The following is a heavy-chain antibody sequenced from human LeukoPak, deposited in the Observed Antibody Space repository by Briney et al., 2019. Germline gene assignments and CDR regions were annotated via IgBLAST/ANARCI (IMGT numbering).Heavy chain of an antibody. D-gene: IGHD2-8*01. J-gene: IGHJ4*02. Sequence: GGSLRLSCAPSRSIFSSHLLHWVRPAPGKGLEWVAVIAYEGSEIYHADPVKCRFAISRDNSDHTVYLQMNSLRPEDTAVYYCAREGDMHCTFDCWGRGTLVTVAS. CDR3: AREGDMHCTFDC. CDR2: IAYEGSEI. V-gene: IGHV3-30*01. CDR1: RSIFSSHL.